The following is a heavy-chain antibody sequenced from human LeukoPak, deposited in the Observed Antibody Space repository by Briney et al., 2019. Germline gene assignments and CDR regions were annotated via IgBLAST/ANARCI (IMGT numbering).Heavy chain of an antibody. J-gene: IGHJ6*03. CDR2: IYTDGST. D-gene: IGHD3-10*01. CDR3: AREIWFGELLYYYYYMDV. CDR1: GGSISSYD. V-gene: IGHV4-4*07. Sequence: PSETLSLTCTVSGGSISSYDWSWIRQAAGKGLEWIGRIYTDGSTNYNPSLKSRVTISVDTSKNQFSLKLSSVTAADTAVYYCAREIWFGELLYYYYYMDVWGKGTTVTISS.